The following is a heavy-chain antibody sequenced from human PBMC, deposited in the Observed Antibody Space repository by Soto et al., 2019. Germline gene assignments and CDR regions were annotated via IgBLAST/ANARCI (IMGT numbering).Heavy chain of an antibody. CDR1: GYTFTNYG. CDR2: ISAYNGNT. Sequence: QVQLVQSGAEVKKPGASVKVSCKASGYTFTNYGVSWVRQAPGQGLEWMGWISAYNGNTNYAQKLQGRVTMTTDTSTSTVYMELGSLRSDDTAVYYCARDLDYVWGRYRHVSSYWGQGTLVTVSS. J-gene: IGHJ4*02. V-gene: IGHV1-18*01. CDR3: ARDLDYVWGRYRHVSSY. D-gene: IGHD3-16*02.